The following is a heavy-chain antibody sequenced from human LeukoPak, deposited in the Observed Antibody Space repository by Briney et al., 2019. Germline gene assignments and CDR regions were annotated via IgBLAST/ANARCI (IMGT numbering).Heavy chain of an antibody. CDR2: IYYSGST. Sequence: KPSETLSLTCTVSGGSISSYYWSWIRQPPGKGLEWIGYIYYSGSTTYNPSLKSRVTISVDTSKNQFSLKLSSVTAADTAVYYCARAIVGATGPYYYMDVWGKGTTVTVSS. CDR1: GGSISSYY. D-gene: IGHD1-26*01. V-gene: IGHV4-59*01. CDR3: ARAIVGATGPYYYMDV. J-gene: IGHJ6*03.